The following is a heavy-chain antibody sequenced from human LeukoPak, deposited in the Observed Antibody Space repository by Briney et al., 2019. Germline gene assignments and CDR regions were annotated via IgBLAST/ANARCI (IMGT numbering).Heavy chain of an antibody. V-gene: IGHV1-69*05. CDR2: IIPIFGTA. CDR3: ARLNSSPGAYYFDY. J-gene: IGHJ4*02. Sequence: ASVKVSCKASGGTFSSYTISWVRQAPGQGLEWMGRIIPIFGTANYAQKFQGRVTITTDESTSTAYMKLSSLRSENTAVYYCARLNSSPGAYYFDYWGQGTLVTVSS. D-gene: IGHD6-13*01. CDR1: GGTFSSYT.